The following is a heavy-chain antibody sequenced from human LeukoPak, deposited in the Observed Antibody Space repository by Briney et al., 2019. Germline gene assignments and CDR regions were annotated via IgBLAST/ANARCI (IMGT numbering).Heavy chain of an antibody. CDR2: ISGSGGST. Sequence: GGSLRLSCAASGFTFSNFAMSWPRQAPGKGLEWVSGISGSGGSTYSPDSVKGRFTISRDNSKNTVYLQLNSLRVEDTAIYYCAKAGPLANIILTAFDIWGQGTMVTVSS. CDR3: AKAGPLANIILTAFDI. D-gene: IGHD3-9*01. V-gene: IGHV3-23*01. J-gene: IGHJ3*02. CDR1: GFTFSNFA.